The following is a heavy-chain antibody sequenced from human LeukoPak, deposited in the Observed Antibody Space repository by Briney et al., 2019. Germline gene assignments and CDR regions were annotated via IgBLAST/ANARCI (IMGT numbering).Heavy chain of an antibody. J-gene: IGHJ4*02. D-gene: IGHD1-14*01. CDR3: ARVGVGTRAHFDY. Sequence: SETLSFTCTVSGGSISSGGYYWSWIRQPPGKGLEWIGYIYHSGSTYYNPSLKSRVTISVDRSKNQFFLKLSSVTAADTAVYYCARVGVGTRAHFDYWGQGTLVTVSS. V-gene: IGHV4-30-2*01. CDR1: GGSISSGGYY. CDR2: IYHSGST.